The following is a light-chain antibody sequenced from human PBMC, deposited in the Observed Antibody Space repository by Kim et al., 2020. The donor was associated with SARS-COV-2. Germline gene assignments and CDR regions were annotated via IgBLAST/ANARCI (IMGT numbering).Light chain of an antibody. CDR2: QDN. CDR3: EAWDSSLWV. Sequence: SYELTQPPSVSVSPGQTASITCSGDKLGNEYASWYQQRPGQSPVLVISQDNKRPSGIPERFSGSNSGNTATLTISGTQAMDEADYYCEAWDSSLWVFGGG. J-gene: IGLJ3*02. V-gene: IGLV3-1*01. CDR1: KLGNEY.